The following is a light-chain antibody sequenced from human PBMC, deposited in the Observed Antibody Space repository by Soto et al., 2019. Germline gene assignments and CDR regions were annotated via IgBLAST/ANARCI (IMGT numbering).Light chain of an antibody. Sequence: EIVLTQSPGTLSLSPWERATLSCRASQSVSRHLAWYQQKPGQAPRLLIYDASNRATGIPARFSGSGSGADFTLTISSLEPEDFAVYYCQQRGSWPQLTFGGGTKVDIK. CDR1: QSVSRH. CDR2: DAS. V-gene: IGKV3-11*01. J-gene: IGKJ4*01. CDR3: QQRGSWPQLT.